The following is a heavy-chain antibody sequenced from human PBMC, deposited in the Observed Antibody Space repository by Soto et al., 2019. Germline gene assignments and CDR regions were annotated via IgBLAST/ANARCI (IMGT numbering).Heavy chain of an antibody. J-gene: IGHJ6*03. CDR2: IYYSGST. CDR3: AKGIVATIFRYCSGGSCYSTDYYMDV. CDR1: GGSISSYY. Sequence: PSETLSLTCTVSGGSISSYYWSWIRQPPGKGLEWIGYIYYSGSTNYNPSLKSRVTISVDTSKNQFSLKLSSVTAADTAVYYCAKGIVATIFRYCSGGSCYSTDYYMDVWGKGTTVTVSS. V-gene: IGHV4-59*01. D-gene: IGHD2-15*01.